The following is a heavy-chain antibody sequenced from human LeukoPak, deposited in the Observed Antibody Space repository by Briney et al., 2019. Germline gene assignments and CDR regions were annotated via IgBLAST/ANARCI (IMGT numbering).Heavy chain of an antibody. J-gene: IGHJ5*02. Sequence: PGGSLRLSRAASGFIFSSYAMSWVRQAPGKGLEWVSTVSGSGGTTYYVDSVKGRFTISRDNSKNTLYLQMNSLRAEDTAVYYCAKGPMVITNNRFDPWGQGTQVTVSS. CDR3: AKGPMVITNNRFDP. D-gene: IGHD3-22*01. V-gene: IGHV3-23*01. CDR2: VSGSGGTT. CDR1: GFIFSSYA.